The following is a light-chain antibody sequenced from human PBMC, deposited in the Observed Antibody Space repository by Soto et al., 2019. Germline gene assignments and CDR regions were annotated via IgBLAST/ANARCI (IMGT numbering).Light chain of an antibody. J-gene: IGKJ2*01. Sequence: EIVLTQSPVTLSLSPAERATLSCRASQSVSSSYLAWYQQKPGQAPRLLIYGASSRATGIPDRFSGSGSGTDFTLTISRLEPEDFAVYYCQQYGSSPMYTFGQGTKVEIK. CDR2: GAS. CDR1: QSVSSSY. V-gene: IGKV3-20*01. CDR3: QQYGSSPMYT.